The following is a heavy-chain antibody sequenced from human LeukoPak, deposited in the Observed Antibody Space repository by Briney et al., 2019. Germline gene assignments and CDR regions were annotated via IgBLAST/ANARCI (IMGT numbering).Heavy chain of an antibody. D-gene: IGHD3-3*01. CDR2: IRSDGSNK. V-gene: IGHV3-30*02. CDR1: GFTFSSYG. CDR3: AKPDFWRGFGIKY. J-gene: IGHJ4*02. Sequence: GRSLRLSCAASGFTFSSYGMHRVRQAPGKGLEWVAFIRSDGSNKYYADSVKGRFTISRDNSKNTLYLQMNSLRAEDTAAYYCAKPDFWRGFGIKYGGQRSLVTDSS.